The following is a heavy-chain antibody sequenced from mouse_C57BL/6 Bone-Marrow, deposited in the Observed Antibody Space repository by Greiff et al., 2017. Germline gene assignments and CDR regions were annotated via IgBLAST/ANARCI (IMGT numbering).Heavy chain of an antibody. CDR1: GYTFTSYT. J-gene: IGHJ3*01. CDR2: INPSSGYT. V-gene: IGHV1-4*01. CDR3: ARHPRRGFAY. Sequence: VKLVESGAELARPGASVKMSCKASGYTFTSYTMHWVKQRPGQGLEWIGYINPSSGYTKYNQKFKDKATLTADKSSSTAYMQLSSLTSEDSAVYYCARHPRRGFAYWGQGTLVTVSA.